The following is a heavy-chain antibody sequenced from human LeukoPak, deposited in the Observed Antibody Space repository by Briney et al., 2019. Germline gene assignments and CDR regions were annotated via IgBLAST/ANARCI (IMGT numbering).Heavy chain of an antibody. V-gene: IGHV4-34*01. D-gene: IGHD2-21*02. Sequence: KPSETLSLTCAVYGGSFSGYYWSWIRQPPGKGLEWIGEINHSGSTNYNPSLKSRVTISVDTSKNQFSLKLSSVTAADTAVYYCARQPCGGDCYSSTYCFDYWGQGTLVTVSS. CDR1: GGSFSGYY. CDR2: INHSGST. CDR3: ARQPCGGDCYSSTYCFDY. J-gene: IGHJ4*02.